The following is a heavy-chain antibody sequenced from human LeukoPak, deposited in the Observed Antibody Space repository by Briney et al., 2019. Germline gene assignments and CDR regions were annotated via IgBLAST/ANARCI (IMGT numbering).Heavy chain of an antibody. CDR2: MNSNSGNT. Sequence: GASVKVSCKASGYTFTSYDINWVRQATGQGLEWMGWMNSNSGNTGYAQKFQGRVTMTRNTSISTAYMELNSLRSEDTAVYYCARGGSSGWSWAFDIWGQGTMVTVSS. CDR3: ARGGSSGWSWAFDI. J-gene: IGHJ3*02. V-gene: IGHV1-8*01. D-gene: IGHD6-19*01. CDR1: GYTFTSYD.